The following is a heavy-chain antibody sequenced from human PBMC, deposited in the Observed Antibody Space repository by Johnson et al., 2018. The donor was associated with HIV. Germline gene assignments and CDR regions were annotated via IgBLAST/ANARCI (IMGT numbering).Heavy chain of an antibody. CDR2: IGTAGDT. V-gene: IGHV3-13*01. CDR3: AKVYSSSVPAPGI. CDR1: GFTFSSYD. J-gene: IGHJ3*02. Sequence: VQLVESGGGLVQPGGSLRLSCAASGFTFSSYDMHWVRQATGKGLEWVSAIGTAGDTYYPGSVKGRFTISRENAKNKLYLQMGSLRVEDMAVYYCAKVYSSSVPAPGIWGQGTMVTVSS. D-gene: IGHD6-6*01.